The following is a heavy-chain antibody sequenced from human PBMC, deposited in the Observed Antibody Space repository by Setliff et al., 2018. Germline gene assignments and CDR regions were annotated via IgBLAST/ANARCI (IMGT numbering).Heavy chain of an antibody. CDR3: ARDHAPVPTARQVYYSLDV. CDR1: GASISNYY. CDR2: VYTTLST. Sequence: SETLSLTCSVSGASISNYYWSWIRQSPGKGLEWIGYVYTTLSTNYNPSLKSRVTMSVDTSKNQLSLRLSSVTAADTAVYYCARDHAPVPTARQVYYSLDVWGKGTTVTVSS. V-gene: IGHV4-4*08. J-gene: IGHJ6*03. D-gene: IGHD2-2*01.